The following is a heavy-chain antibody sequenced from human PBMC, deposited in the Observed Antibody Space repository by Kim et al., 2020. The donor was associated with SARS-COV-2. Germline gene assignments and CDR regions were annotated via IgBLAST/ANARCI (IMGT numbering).Heavy chain of an antibody. J-gene: IGHJ6*02. V-gene: IGHV5-51*01. Sequence: RPSFEGQVTISADNSISTAYLQWSSLKASDTAMYYCARRGHGLYYHGMDVWGQGTTVTVSS. CDR3: ARRGHGLYYHGMDV. D-gene: IGHD1-26*01.